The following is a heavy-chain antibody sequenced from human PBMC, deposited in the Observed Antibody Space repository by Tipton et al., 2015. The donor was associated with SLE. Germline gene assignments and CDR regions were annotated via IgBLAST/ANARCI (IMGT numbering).Heavy chain of an antibody. CDR1: GFTFSTYD. J-gene: IGHJ4*02. D-gene: IGHD6-19*01. CDR3: AKDRQWLGGH. Sequence: SLRLSCAASGFTFSTYDMHWVRQAPGKGLEWVAFIPYDGSNKYYGNSVKGRFTISRDNSKNTLYLQMNSLRAEDTAVYYCAKDRQWLGGHWGQGTLVTVSS. V-gene: IGHV3-30*02. CDR2: IPYDGSNK.